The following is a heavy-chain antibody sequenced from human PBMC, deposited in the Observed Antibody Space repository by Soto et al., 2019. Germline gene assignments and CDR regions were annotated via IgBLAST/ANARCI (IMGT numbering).Heavy chain of an antibody. CDR3: ARDPRVDWDCSGGSCYSFDY. D-gene: IGHD2-15*01. V-gene: IGHV1-18*01. CDR1: GYTFTSYG. Sequence: QVQLVQSGAEVKKPGASVKVSCKASGYTFTSYGISWVRQAPGQGLEWMGWISAYNGNTNYAQKLQGRVTMTTDTSTSTAYMELRSLRSDDTAVYYCARDPRVDWDCSGGSCYSFDYWGQGTLVTVSS. CDR2: ISAYNGNT. J-gene: IGHJ4*02.